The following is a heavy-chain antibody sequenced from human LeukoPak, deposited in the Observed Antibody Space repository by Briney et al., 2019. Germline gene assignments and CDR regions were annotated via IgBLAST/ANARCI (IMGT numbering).Heavy chain of an antibody. CDR3: AKGVYYYDSSGYYYFDY. CDR1: GFTFSSYA. V-gene: IGHV3-23*01. CDR2: ISGSGGST. D-gene: IGHD3-22*01. J-gene: IGHJ4*02. Sequence: GGSLRLSCAASGFTFSSYAMSWVRQAPGKGLEWVSAISGSGGSTYYADSVKGRFTISRGNSKNTLYLQMNSLRAEDTAVYYCAKGVYYYDSSGYYYFDYWGQGTLVTVSS.